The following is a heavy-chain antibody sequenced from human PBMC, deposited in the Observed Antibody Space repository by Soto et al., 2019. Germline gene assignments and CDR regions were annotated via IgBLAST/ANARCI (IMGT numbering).Heavy chain of an antibody. CDR3: PGGGTNGDYACFAP. Sequence: QVQLQQWGAGLLKPSETLSLTCAVYGGSFNGYFWSWIRQSPGKGLEWIGEINHSGRTNYNPSLKVQATPPVDRSRNQSSQRLPSVTAAATAVYSCPGGGTNGDYACFAPWGQGTLVP. V-gene: IGHV4-34*01. J-gene: IGHJ5*02. D-gene: IGHD4-17*01. CDR2: INHSGRT. CDR1: GGSFNGYF.